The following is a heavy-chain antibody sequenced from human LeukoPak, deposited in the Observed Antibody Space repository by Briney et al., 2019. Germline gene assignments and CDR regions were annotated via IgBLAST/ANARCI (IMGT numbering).Heavy chain of an antibody. J-gene: IGHJ4*02. V-gene: IGHV3-21*01. CDR2: ISSSSSYI. CDR1: GFTFSTYS. CDR3: ARFALKTPPTD. Sequence: GGSLRLSCAASGFTFSTYSMNWVRQAPGKGLEWVSSISSSSSYIYYADSVKGRFTISRDNAKTSLYLQMNSLRAEDTAVYYCARFALKTPPTDWGQGTLVTVSS.